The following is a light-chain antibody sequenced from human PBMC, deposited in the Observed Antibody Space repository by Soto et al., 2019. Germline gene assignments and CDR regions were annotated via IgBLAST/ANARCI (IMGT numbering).Light chain of an antibody. V-gene: IGKV1-5*01. CDR3: QQYNNYWT. Sequence: DIQMTQSPSTLSASVGDRVTITGRASQSIGSWLAWYQQKPGKAPKPLIYDASSLESGVPSRLSGSVSGTEFTLTIRSLQPDDFATYYCQQYNNYWTFGQGTKVDIK. CDR1: QSIGSW. CDR2: DAS. J-gene: IGKJ1*01.